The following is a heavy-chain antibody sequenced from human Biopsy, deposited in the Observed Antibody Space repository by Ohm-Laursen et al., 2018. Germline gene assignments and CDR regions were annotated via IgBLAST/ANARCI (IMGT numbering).Heavy chain of an antibody. CDR3: ALGEPFDY. Sequence: ASVKVSCKASGYTFTDYRLYWVRQAPGQGLDLMGWIDPNTGDTDYSQKFQGRVTMTSDTSIDTAYVELSSLTSGDTAVYYCALGEPFDYWGQGTLVTVSS. CDR2: IDPNTGDT. CDR1: GYTFTDYR. D-gene: IGHD3-16*01. J-gene: IGHJ4*02. V-gene: IGHV1-2*02.